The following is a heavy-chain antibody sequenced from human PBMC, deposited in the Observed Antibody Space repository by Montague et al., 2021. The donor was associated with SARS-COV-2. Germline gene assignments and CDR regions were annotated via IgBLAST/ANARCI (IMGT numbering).Heavy chain of an antibody. CDR1: GASVRTYY. D-gene: IGHD5-12*01. CDR2: LYTSGST. J-gene: IGHJ6*02. V-gene: IGHV4-4*07. CDR3: ARDGADYSFAYYHEMDV. Sequence: SETLSLTCTVSGASVRTYYWSWIRQSAGKKLEWMGRLYTSGSTYXNPSFKSRVTMSLDTSKNLFSLNLSSMTAADTAVYYCARDGADYSFAYYHEMDVWGQVIAVTVSS.